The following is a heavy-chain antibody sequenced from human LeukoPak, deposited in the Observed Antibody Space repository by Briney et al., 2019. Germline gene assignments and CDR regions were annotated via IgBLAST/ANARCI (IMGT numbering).Heavy chain of an antibody. Sequence: PGRSLRLSCAASEFTFSSYSMNWVRQAPGKGLEWVSYSSSSGSTISYADSVQGRFTISRDNAKNSLYLQMNNLRAEDTAVYYCAKVPTTYGMDVWGQGTTVAVSS. CDR1: EFTFSSYS. D-gene: IGHD4-11*01. J-gene: IGHJ6*02. CDR2: SSSSGSTI. CDR3: AKVPTTYGMDV. V-gene: IGHV3-48*01.